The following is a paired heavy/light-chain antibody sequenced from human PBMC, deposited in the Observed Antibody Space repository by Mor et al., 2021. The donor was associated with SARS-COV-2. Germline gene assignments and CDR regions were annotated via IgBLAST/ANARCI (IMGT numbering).Light chain of an antibody. Sequence: DVVMTQSPLSLPVTLGQPASISCRSSQSLVYSDGNTYLNWFQQRPGQSPRRLIYKVSNRDSGVPDRFSGSGSGTDFTLKISRVEAEDVGVYYCMQGTHWPPTFGQGTRLEIK. CDR2: KVS. J-gene: IGKJ5*01. V-gene: IGKV2-30*01. CDR3: MQGTHWPPT. CDR1: QSLVYSDGNTY.
Heavy chain of an antibody. CDR3: AKGGYIAILEWFPFDY. J-gene: IGHJ4*02. Sequence: EVQLVESGGVVVQPGGSLRLSCAASGFTFDDYTMHWVRQAPGKGLEWVSLISWDGGSTYYADSVKGRFTISRDNSKNSLYLQMNSLRTEDTALYYCAKGGYIAILEWFPFDYWGQGTLVTVSS. V-gene: IGHV3-43*01. CDR2: ISWDGGST. CDR1: GFTFDDYT. D-gene: IGHD3-3*01.